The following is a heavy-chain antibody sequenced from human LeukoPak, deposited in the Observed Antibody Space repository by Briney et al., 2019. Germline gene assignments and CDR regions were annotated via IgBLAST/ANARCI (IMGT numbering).Heavy chain of an antibody. V-gene: IGHV4-30-2*01. CDR2: IYHSGST. CDR1: GGSISSGGYS. D-gene: IGHD2/OR15-2a*01. J-gene: IGHJ4*02. CDR3: ARLSTRLYYFDY. Sequence: SQTLSLTCAVSGGSISSGGYSWSWIRQPPGKGLEWIGYIYHSGSTYYNPSLKSRVTISVDRSKNQFSLKLSSVTAADTAVYYCARLSTRLYYFDYWGQGTLVTVSS.